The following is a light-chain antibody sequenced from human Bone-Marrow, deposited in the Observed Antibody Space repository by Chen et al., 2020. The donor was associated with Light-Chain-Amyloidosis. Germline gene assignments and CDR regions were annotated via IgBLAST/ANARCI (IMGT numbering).Light chain of an antibody. CDR2: DDS. CDR1: NIGSTS. Sequence: SYVLTQPSSVSVAPGQTATIACGGNNIGSTSVHWYQQTPGQAPLLVGYDDSDRPSGIPERLSGSNSGNTATLTISRVGAGDEADYYCQVWDRSSDRPVFGGRTKLTVL. J-gene: IGLJ3*02. V-gene: IGLV3-21*02. CDR3: QVWDRSSDRPV.